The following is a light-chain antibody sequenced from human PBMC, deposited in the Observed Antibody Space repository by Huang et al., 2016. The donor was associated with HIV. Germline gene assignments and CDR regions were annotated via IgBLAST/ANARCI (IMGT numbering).Light chain of an antibody. V-gene: IGKV3-20*01. CDR3: QQYVSSPYT. Sequence: IVLTQSPGTLSLSPGERATLSCRASQTVSSSYLAWYQQKPGQAPRLLVYGASSRATGIPDRFSGSGSGTDFTLTISRLEPEDFAVYYCQQYVSSPYTFGQGTKLEIK. J-gene: IGKJ2*01. CDR2: GAS. CDR1: QTVSSSY.